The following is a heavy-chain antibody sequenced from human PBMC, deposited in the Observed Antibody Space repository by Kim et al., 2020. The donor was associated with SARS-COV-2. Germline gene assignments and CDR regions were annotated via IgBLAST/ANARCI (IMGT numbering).Heavy chain of an antibody. CDR3: ARAIAVAGPPAQFDY. Sequence: PSLKRRVTIAVDTSKNQFSRRLSSVTAADTAVYYCARAIAVAGPPAQFDYWGQGTLVTVSS. V-gene: IGHV4-30-2*04. D-gene: IGHD6-19*01. J-gene: IGHJ4*02.